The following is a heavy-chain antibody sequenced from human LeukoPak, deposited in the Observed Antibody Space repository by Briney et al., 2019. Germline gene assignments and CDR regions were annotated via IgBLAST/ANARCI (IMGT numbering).Heavy chain of an antibody. CDR2: INNGGST. D-gene: IGHD2-2*01. Sequence: GGSLRLACAASGFTFSGNYMSWIRQAPGKGLEWVSDINNGGSTYYAASVKGRFTISRDNSKNPLYLQMNSLRAEDTALYYCAREEGYCSSTSYSYVFEIWGQGTMVTVSS. CDR1: GFTFSGNY. J-gene: IGHJ3*02. CDR3: AREEGYCSSTSYSYVFEI. V-gene: IGHV3-66*02.